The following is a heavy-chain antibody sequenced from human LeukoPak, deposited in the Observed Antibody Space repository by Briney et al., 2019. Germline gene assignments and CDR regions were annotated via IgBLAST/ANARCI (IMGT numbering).Heavy chain of an antibody. D-gene: IGHD5-24*01. CDR2: IKSDGGET. CDR3: ARDMGWQQFDC. Sequence: GGSLRLSCAASGFTFSSYGMHWVRQAPGKGLERVANIKSDGGETYYMDSVKGRFTISRDNAKNSLYLQMNSLRAEDTAVYYCARDMGWQQFDCWGQGTLVTVSS. CDR1: GFTFSSYG. V-gene: IGHV3-7*01. J-gene: IGHJ4*02.